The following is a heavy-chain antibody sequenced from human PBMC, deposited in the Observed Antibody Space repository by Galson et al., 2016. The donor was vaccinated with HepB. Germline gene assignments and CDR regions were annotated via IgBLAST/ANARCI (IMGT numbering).Heavy chain of an antibody. V-gene: IGHV1-46*01. J-gene: IGHJ4*02. CDR3: AREVTSGTTLEWAFGY. D-gene: IGHD3-3*01. CDR1: GYTFTSYD. CDR2: INPSGGST. Sequence: SVKVSCKASGYTFTSYDMHWVRQAPGQGLEWLGIINPSGGSTSYAQKFQGRVTVTRDTSTSTVYMELSSLRSDDTAVYYCAREVTSGTTLEWAFGYWGQGTLVTVSS.